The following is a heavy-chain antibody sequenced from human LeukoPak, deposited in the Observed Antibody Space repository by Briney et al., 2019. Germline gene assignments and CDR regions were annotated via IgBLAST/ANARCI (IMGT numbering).Heavy chain of an antibody. J-gene: IGHJ4*02. CDR2: INPNSGGT. CDR3: ARSYSNYVNLGYY. D-gene: IGHD4-11*01. Sequence: ASVKVSCKASGYTFTGYYMHWVRQAPGQGLEWMGRINPNSGGTNYAQKFQGRVTMTRDTSISTAYMELSRLRSDDTAVYYCARSYSNYVNLGYYWGQGTLVTVSS. CDR1: GYTFTGYY. V-gene: IGHV1-2*06.